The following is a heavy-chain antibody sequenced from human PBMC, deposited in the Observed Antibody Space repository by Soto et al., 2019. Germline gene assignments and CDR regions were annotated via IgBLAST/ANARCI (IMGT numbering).Heavy chain of an antibody. V-gene: IGHV1-3*01. Sequence: GASVKVSCKASGYTFANYAIHWVRQAPGQRLEWMGWINAGNGNTKYSQKFQGRVTITRDTSASTAYMELNSLRSEDTAVYYCARPSVWYFDLWGRGTSVTVSS. CDR3: ARPSVWYFDL. CDR2: INAGNGNT. J-gene: IGHJ2*01. CDR1: GYTFANYA.